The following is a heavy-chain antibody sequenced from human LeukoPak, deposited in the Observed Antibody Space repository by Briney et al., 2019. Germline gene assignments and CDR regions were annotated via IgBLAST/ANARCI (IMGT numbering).Heavy chain of an antibody. CDR2: MRHDGSNK. D-gene: IGHD2-21*02. V-gene: IGHV3-30*02. CDR3: ASGYCGGDCPYGMDV. CDR1: GFSFSSHG. Sequence: PGGSLRLSCIASGFSFSSHGMHWVRQAPGKGLEWVAFMRHDGSNKNYADPVKGRFTISRDNSKNTLYLQVNGLRNEDTAVYYCASGYCGGDCPYGMDVWGQGTTVTVSS. J-gene: IGHJ6*02.